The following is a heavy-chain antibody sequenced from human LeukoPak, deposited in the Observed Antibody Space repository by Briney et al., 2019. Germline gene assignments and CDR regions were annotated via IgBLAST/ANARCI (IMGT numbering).Heavy chain of an antibody. CDR2: INHLGAT. J-gene: IGHJ4*02. D-gene: IGHD2-21*01. CDR1: GGSFSGYF. CDR3: ARGQIPLDY. V-gene: IGHV4-34*01. Sequence: SETLSLTCAVHGGSFSGYFWTWIRQPPGKGLEWIGEINHLGATNCNPSLKSRVTISVDRSKNQFSLKVSSVTAADTAVYFCARGQIPLDYWGQGTLVTVSS.